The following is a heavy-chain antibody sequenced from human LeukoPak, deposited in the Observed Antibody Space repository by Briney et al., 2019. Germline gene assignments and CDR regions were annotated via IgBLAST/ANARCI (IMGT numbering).Heavy chain of an antibody. J-gene: IGHJ4*02. CDR1: GFSFGSYW. Sequence: GGSLRLSCAASGFSFGSYWMTWVRQAPGKGLEWVASIKEDGSERKYVDSVKGRFTISRDNSKNSLYLQMSSLRDEDTAVYSCARDPGRGFACWGQGPLVSVSS. V-gene: IGHV3-7*01. CDR2: IKEDGSER. CDR3: ARDPGRGFAC. D-gene: IGHD3-10*01.